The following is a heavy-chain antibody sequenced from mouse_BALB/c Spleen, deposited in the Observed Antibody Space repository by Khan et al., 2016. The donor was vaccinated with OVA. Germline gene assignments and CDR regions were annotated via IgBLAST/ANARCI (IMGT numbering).Heavy chain of an antibody. CDR2: IWAGGST. J-gene: IGHJ4*01. V-gene: IGHV2-9*02. CDR1: GFSLISYC. D-gene: IGHD2-3*01. Sequence: VELVESGPGLVAPAQTLSITCTVSGFSLISYCVNWVRQPPGKGLEWLGVIWAGGSTNYNSALMSRLSISKDNSKSQVFLKMNSLQTDDTAMYYCARFYDSYYAMDYWGQGTSVTVSS. CDR3: ARFYDSYYAMDY.